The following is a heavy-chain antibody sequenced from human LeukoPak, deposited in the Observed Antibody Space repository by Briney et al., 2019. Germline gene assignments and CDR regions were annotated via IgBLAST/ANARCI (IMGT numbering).Heavy chain of an antibody. J-gene: IGHJ3*02. CDR1: GGSISSVDYY. Sequence: SQTLSLTCTVSGGSISSVDYYWSWIRQPPGKGLEWIGYIYYSGTTYYNPSLKGRVTISVDTSKKQFSLRLSSVTAADTAVFYCARGKSTVTNHAFDIWGQGTMVTVSS. CDR2: IYYSGTT. V-gene: IGHV4-30-4*01. D-gene: IGHD4-17*01. CDR3: ARGKSTVTNHAFDI.